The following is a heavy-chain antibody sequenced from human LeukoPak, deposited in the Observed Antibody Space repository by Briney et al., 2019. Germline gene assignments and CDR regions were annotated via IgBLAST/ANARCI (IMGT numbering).Heavy chain of an antibody. CDR1: GFTFSSYG. J-gene: IGHJ6*02. V-gene: IGHV3-33*07. CDR3: ARRDRHDYEGRYYGMDV. D-gene: IGHD4-17*01. CDR2: IWYDGSNK. Sequence: PGGSLRLSCAASGFTFSSYGMYWVRQAPGKGLEWVAVIWYDGSNKYYTDSVKGRFTISRDNSKNTLYLQMNSLRADDTAVYYCARRDRHDYEGRYYGMDVWGQGTTVTVSS.